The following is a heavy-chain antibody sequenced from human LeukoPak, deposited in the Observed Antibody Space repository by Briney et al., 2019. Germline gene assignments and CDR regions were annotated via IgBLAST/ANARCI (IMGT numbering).Heavy chain of an antibody. V-gene: IGHV4-4*07. CDR2: IYTSGSA. D-gene: IGHD5-18*01. J-gene: IGHJ4*02. CDR3: ARDGDTSMVGPYFDY. Sequence: SGTLSLTCTVSGGSISSYYWSWIRQSAGKGLEWIGRIYTSGSANYNPSLKSRVTLSVDTSKNQFSLKLTSVTAADTAVYYCARDGDTSMVGPYFDYWGQGTLVTVSS. CDR1: GGSISSYY.